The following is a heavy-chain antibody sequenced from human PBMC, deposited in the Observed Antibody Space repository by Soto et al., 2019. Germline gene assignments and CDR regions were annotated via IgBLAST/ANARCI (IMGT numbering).Heavy chain of an antibody. CDR2: ISYDGSNK. CDR3: AKDSERLLWFGELACMDV. Sequence: GGSLRLSCAASGFTFSSYGMHWVRQAPGKGLEWVAVISYDGSNKYYADSVKGRFTISRDNSKNTLYLQMNSLRAEDTAVYYCAKDSERLLWFGELACMDVWGQGTTVTVSS. V-gene: IGHV3-30*18. CDR1: GFTFSSYG. D-gene: IGHD3-10*01. J-gene: IGHJ6*02.